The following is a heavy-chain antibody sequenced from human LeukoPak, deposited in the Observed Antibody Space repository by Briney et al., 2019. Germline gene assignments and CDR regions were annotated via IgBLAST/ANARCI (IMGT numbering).Heavy chain of an antibody. CDR3: ALYCRLSSNCGYYGMDV. J-gene: IGHJ6*02. Sequence: SETLSLTCIVSGGSINNYYWSWIRQPPGKGLEWVGEASFRGSTNYNPSLTSRVTISPDTSRNQFSLKLSSVTAADTAVYYCALYCRLSSNCGYYGMDVWGQGTTVTVSS. D-gene: IGHD6-13*01. V-gene: IGHV4-59*08. CDR1: GGSINNYY. CDR2: ASFRGST.